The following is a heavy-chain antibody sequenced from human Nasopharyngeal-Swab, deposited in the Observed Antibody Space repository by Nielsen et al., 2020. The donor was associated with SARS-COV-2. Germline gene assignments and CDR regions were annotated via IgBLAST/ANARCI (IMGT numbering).Heavy chain of an antibody. V-gene: IGHV3-30-3*01. Sequence: GGSLRLSCAASGFTFSSYAMHWVRQAPGKGLEWVAVISFDGRPKNYADSVKGRFTISRDYSKNTLYLQMNSLRAEDTTVYYCARVLLTHYYYYMDVWGKGTTVTVSS. CDR2: ISFDGRPK. CDR3: ARVLLTHYYYYMDV. D-gene: IGHD2-21*02. CDR1: GFTFSSYA. J-gene: IGHJ6*03.